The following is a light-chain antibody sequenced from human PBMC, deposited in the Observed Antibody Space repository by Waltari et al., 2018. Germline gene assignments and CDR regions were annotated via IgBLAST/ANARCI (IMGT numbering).Light chain of an antibody. CDR2: RNN. J-gene: IGLJ3*02. CDR3: ATWDDGLSGWV. CDR1: SSNLGDTF. V-gene: IGLV1-47*01. Sequence: QSVVTQPPSASGTPGQRVAISCSGSSSNLGDTFVYWYQQLPGTAPKLLIYRNNQRPSGVPDRFSGSKSGTSASLAISGLRSEDEADYYCATWDDGLSGWVFGGGTKLTVL.